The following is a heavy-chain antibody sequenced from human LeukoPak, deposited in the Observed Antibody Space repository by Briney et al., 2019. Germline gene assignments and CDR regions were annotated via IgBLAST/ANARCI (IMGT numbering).Heavy chain of an antibody. Sequence: GGSLRLSCAASGVTFANAWMSWARQAPGKGVEWVGRSKSRSEGGTTDYAARVKGRFTISRDDSRNTLFLQLNSLQSEDTAVYSCLVVMVRGANWFDPWGQGPLVTVSS. CDR2: SKSRSEGGTT. J-gene: IGHJ5*02. CDR1: GVTFANAW. V-gene: IGHV3-15*01. CDR3: LVVMVRGANWFDP. D-gene: IGHD3-10*01.